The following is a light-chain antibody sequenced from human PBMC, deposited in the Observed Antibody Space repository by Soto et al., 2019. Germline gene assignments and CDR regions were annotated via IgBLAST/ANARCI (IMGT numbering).Light chain of an antibody. J-gene: IGKJ1*01. V-gene: IGKV1-5*03. CDR3: QQYDTYFRT. CDR2: KAS. Sequence: DIQLTQSPSFLSASVGDTVTITCRASQGISRYLAWYQQKPGKAPKVLIYKASSLESGVPSRFSGSGYGTQFALTISSLQADDSATYYCQQYDTYFRTFGQGTKVDIK. CDR1: QGISRY.